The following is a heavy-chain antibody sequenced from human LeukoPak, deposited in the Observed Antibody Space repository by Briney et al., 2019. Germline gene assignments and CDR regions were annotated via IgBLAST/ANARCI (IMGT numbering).Heavy chain of an antibody. Sequence: ASVKVSCKASGYTFTSYDINWVRQATGQGLEWMGWMNPNSGNTGYAQKFQGRVIMTRNTSISTAYMELSSLRSEDTAVYYCTRGKVTMVRGVIITSFDYWGQGTLVTVSS. J-gene: IGHJ4*02. CDR2: MNPNSGNT. D-gene: IGHD3-10*01. V-gene: IGHV1-8*01. CDR3: TRGKVTMVRGVIITSFDY. CDR1: GYTFTSYD.